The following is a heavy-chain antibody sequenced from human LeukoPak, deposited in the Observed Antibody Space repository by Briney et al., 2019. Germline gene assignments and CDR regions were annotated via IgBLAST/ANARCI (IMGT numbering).Heavy chain of an antibody. Sequence: GGSLRLSCAASGFTFSSYWMHWVRQAPGKGLVWVSRINSDGSSTSYADSVKGRFTISRDNAKNTLYLQMNSLRAEDTAVYYCARGRRDIVVGRTGGGDYWGQGTLVTVSS. J-gene: IGHJ4*02. V-gene: IGHV3-74*01. CDR1: GFTFSSYW. CDR3: ARGRRDIVVGRTGGGDY. CDR2: INSDGSST. D-gene: IGHD2-15*01.